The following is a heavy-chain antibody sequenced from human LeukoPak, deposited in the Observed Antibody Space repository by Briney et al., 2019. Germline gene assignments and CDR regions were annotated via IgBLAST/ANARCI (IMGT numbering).Heavy chain of an antibody. CDR2: IYYSGST. D-gene: IGHD5-24*01. V-gene: IGHV4-30-4*08. CDR1: VGSPSCGDSY. J-gene: IGHJ5*02. CDR3: ARVSVQLSNWFDP. Sequence: PSQTLSLTCTLSVGSPSCGDSYCCWFRHPPGSCLAWIGYIYYSGSTYYSPSLKSRVTISVYTSKNQYSLKPSSVPAAHTAVYYCARVSVQLSNWFDPWGQGTLVTVSS.